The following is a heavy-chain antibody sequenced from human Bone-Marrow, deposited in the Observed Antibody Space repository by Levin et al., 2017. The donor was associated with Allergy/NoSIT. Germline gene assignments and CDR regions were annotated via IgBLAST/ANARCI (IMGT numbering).Heavy chain of an antibody. V-gene: IGHV1-69*13. CDR1: GGTFNSFA. J-gene: IGHJ4*02. CDR3: ATINTAMVTDLVY. Sequence: GASVKVFCKASGGTFNSFAITWVRQVPGQGLEWMGGIVPMFGMTTYAQKFQGRLTITADASTTTAYMELSGLRSEDTALYFCATINTAMVTDLVYWGQGTLVTVSS. CDR2: IVPMFGMT. D-gene: IGHD5-18*01.